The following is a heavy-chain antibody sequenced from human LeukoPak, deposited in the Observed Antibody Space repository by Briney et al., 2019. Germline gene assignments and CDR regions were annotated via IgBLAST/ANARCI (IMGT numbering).Heavy chain of an antibody. Sequence: PGGSLRLSCAASGFTFSSYSMNWVRQAPGKGLEWVSSISSSSSYIYYADSVKGRFTISRDNAKNSLYLQMNSPRAEDTAVYYCARVSGGYSYGYPPDYYMDAWGKGTTVTVSS. CDR1: GFTFSSYS. V-gene: IGHV3-21*01. CDR2: ISSSSSYI. J-gene: IGHJ6*03. D-gene: IGHD5-18*01. CDR3: ARVSGGYSYGYPPDYYMDA.